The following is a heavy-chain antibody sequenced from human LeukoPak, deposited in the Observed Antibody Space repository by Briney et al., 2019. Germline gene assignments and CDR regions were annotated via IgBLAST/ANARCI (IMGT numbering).Heavy chain of an antibody. Sequence: ASVKVSCKASGGTFSSYAISWVRQAPGQGLEWMGGIIPIFGTANYAQKFQGRVTITADESTSTAYMELSSLRSEDTAVYYCARSLRFLESLLDARVPTFPFDYWGQGTLVTVSS. V-gene: IGHV1-69*13. CDR2: IIPIFGTA. CDR3: ARSLRFLESLLDARVPTFPFDY. J-gene: IGHJ4*02. CDR1: GGTFSSYA. D-gene: IGHD3-3*01.